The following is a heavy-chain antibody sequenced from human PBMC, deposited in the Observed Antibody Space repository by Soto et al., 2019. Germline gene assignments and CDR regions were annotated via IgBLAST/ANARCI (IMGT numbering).Heavy chain of an antibody. CDR3: ARDRVLLTGRVRYFDL. D-gene: IGHD7-27*01. Sequence: QVQLVESGGGVVQPGRSLRLSCAASGFTFSSYAMHWVRQAPGKGLEWVAVISYDGSNKYYADSVKGRFTISRDNSKNTLYLQMNSLRAEDTAVYYCARDRVLLTGRVRYFDLWGRGTLVTVSS. V-gene: IGHV3-30-3*01. CDR2: ISYDGSNK. CDR1: GFTFSSYA. J-gene: IGHJ2*01.